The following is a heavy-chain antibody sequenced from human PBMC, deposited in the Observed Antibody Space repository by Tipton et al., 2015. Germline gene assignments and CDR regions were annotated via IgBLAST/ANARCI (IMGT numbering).Heavy chain of an antibody. CDR3: ACQDYDSLTRDYQTVDY. CDR1: AYSISSDYY. Sequence: GLVKPSETLSLTYTVSAYSISSDYYWGWIRQPPGKGLEWIGSISHSGNTYYNPSLKSRVTMSRDTSKNQFSLKLTSVTAADTAVYYCACQDYDSLTRDYQTVDYWGQGTLVTVSS. D-gene: IGHD3-9*01. V-gene: IGHV4-38-2*02. J-gene: IGHJ4*02. CDR2: ISHSGNT.